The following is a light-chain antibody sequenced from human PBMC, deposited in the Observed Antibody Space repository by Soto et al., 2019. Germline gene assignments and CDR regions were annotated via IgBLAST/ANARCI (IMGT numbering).Light chain of an antibody. V-gene: IGKV3-15*01. J-gene: IGKJ1*01. CDR1: RSVDTD. Sequence: EILMTQSPATLSVSPGDSATLSCRASRSVDTDLAWYQQKPGQAPRLLVFATSARATGVPDRFRGSRSGTDFNLTISSLQPEDSATYCCNQYYNRPPWTFGQGTKVDMK. CDR2: ATS. CDR3: NQYYNRPPWT.